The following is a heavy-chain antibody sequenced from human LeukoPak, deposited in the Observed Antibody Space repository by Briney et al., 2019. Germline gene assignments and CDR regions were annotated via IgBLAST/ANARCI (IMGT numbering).Heavy chain of an antibody. Sequence: SETLSLTCGVQGGSLRGSYWGWIRKPPGKGLEWSGDINHSGPTNYNPSLKSRVTISVEPSKEQSSLSLSSGPAADTSVYYCARGREDWIYNRNWFDPWGQGTLVTVSS. J-gene: IGHJ5*02. CDR1: GGSLRGSY. D-gene: IGHD1-14*01. CDR2: INHSGPT. CDR3: ARGREDWIYNRNWFDP. V-gene: IGHV4-34*01.